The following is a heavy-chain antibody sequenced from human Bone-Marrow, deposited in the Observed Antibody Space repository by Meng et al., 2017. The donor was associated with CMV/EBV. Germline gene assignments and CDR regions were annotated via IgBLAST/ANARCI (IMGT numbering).Heavy chain of an antibody. Sequence: ESQKISCAASGFIFSSHAMHWVRQAPGKVLEHVSAIHSNGGTTYYADSVKGRFTISRDNSKNTLYLQMGSLRAEDMAVYYCARFGPGYSSGWSFFDYWGQGTLVTVSS. V-gene: IGHV3-64*02. CDR3: ARFGPGYSSGWSFFDY. J-gene: IGHJ4*02. CDR1: GFIFSSHA. CDR2: IHSNGGTT. D-gene: IGHD6-19*01.